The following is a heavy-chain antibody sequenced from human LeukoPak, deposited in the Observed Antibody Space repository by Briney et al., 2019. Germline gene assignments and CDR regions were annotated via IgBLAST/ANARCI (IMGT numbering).Heavy chain of an antibody. V-gene: IGHV3-53*01. CDR2: IYSGGST. Sequence: GGSLRLSCAASGFTVSSNYMSWVRQAPGKGLEWVSVIYSGGSTYYADSVKGRFTISRDNSKNTLYLQMNSLRAKDTAVYYCARGRSSIFGVVITPYYYYGMDVWGQGTTVTVSS. D-gene: IGHD3-3*01. J-gene: IGHJ6*02. CDR3: ARGRSSIFGVVITPYYYYGMDV. CDR1: GFTVSSNY.